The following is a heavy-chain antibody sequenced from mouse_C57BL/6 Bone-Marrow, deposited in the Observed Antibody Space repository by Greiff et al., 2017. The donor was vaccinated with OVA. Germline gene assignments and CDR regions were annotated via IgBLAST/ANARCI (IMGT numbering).Heavy chain of an antibody. V-gene: IGHV5-16*01. CDR1: GFTFSDYY. CDR3: ARDPGAMDY. Sequence: VQLKESEGGLVQPGSSMKLSCTASGFTFSDYYMAWVRQVPEKGLEWVANINYDGSSTYYLDSLKSRFIISRDNAKNILYLQMCSLKAEDTATYYCARDPGAMDYWGQGTSVTVSS. J-gene: IGHJ4*01. CDR2: INYDGSST.